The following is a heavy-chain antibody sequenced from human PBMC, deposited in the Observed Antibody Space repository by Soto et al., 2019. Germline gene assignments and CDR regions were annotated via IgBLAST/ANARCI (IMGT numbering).Heavy chain of an antibody. J-gene: IGHJ4*02. CDR2: INAGNGNT. D-gene: IGHD3-3*01. V-gene: IGHV1-3*01. Sequence: ASVKVSCKASGYTFTSYAMHWVRQAPGQRLEWMGWINAGNGNTKYSQKFQGRVTITRDTSASTAYMELSSLRSEDTAVYYCARDSKVRHYDFWSGYYMGVDYWGQGTLVTVSS. CDR1: GYTFTSYA. CDR3: ARDSKVRHYDFWSGYYMGVDY.